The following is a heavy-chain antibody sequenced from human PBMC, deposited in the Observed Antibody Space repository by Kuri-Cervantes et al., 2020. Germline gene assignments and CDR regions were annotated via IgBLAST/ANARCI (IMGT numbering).Heavy chain of an antibody. CDR1: GFTFSSYA. CDR3: TRGVVVVVPAAVYYYYYMDV. J-gene: IGHJ6*03. D-gene: IGHD2-2*01. CDR2: ISGSGGST. Sequence: GESLKISCAASGFTFSSYAMSWVRQAPGKGLEWVSAISGSGGSTYYADSVKGRFTISRDNSKNTLYLQMNSLKTEDTAVYYCTRGVVVVVPAAVYYYYYMDVWGKGTTVTVSS. V-gene: IGHV3-23*01.